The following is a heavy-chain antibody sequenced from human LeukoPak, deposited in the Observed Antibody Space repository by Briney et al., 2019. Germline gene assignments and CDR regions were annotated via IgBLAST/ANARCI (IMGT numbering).Heavy chain of an antibody. V-gene: IGHV1-69*13. D-gene: IGHD4-17*01. CDR1: GYTFTGYY. CDR3: ARVGTTVTLLFDP. CDR2: IIPIFGTA. Sequence: SVKVSCKASGYTFTGYYMHWVRQAPGQGLEWMGGIIPIFGTANYAQKFQGRVTITADESTSTAYMELSSLRSEDTAVYYCARVGTTVTLLFDPWGQGTLVTVSS. J-gene: IGHJ5*02.